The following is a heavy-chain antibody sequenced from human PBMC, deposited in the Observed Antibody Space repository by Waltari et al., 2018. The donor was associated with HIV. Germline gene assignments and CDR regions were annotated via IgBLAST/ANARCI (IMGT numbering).Heavy chain of an antibody. CDR1: GLTFSRYG. J-gene: IGHJ6*02. D-gene: IGHD6-13*01. CDR3: ARDRSSSWYGKDYYYFGMDV. Sequence: QVQVVQSGGGVVQPGRSLRLSCAGAGLTFSRYGMHWFRQAPGKGLEWVELIWYDGSNKYYADSVKGRFAISRDNSKNTVYLQMNSLRAEDTAVYYCARDRSSSWYGKDYYYFGMDVWGQGTTVTVSS. CDR2: IWYDGSNK. V-gene: IGHV3-33*01.